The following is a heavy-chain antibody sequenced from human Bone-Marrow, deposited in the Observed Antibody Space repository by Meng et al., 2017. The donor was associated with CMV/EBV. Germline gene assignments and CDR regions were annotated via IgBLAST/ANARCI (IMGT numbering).Heavy chain of an antibody. CDR2: ISSSSSYI. D-gene: IGHD3-3*01. CDR1: GFTFSIYW. CDR3: AREGYDFWSGYPTLYYYGMDV. V-gene: IGHV3-21*01. J-gene: IGHJ6*02. Sequence: GESLKIPCSASGFTFSIYWMSWVRQAPGKGLEWVSSISSSSSYIYYADSVKGRFTISRDNAKNSLYLQMSSLRAEDTAVYYCAREGYDFWSGYPTLYYYGMDVWGQGTTVTVSS.